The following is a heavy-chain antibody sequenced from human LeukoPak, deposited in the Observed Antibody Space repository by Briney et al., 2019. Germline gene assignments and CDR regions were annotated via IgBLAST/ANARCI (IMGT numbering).Heavy chain of an antibody. CDR2: ISHTGST. J-gene: IGHJ4*02. CDR1: GGSFSGYY. D-gene: IGHD3-10*01. V-gene: IGHV4-34*01. Sequence: SETLSLTCAVYGGSFSGYYWSWIRQPPEKGLEWVGSISHTGSTNYNAALKSRVHISVDTSKNQFSLKLSSVTAADTAVYYCAKVANYYYGSETYYFFEHWGQGTPVTASS. CDR3: AKVANYYYGSETYYFFEH.